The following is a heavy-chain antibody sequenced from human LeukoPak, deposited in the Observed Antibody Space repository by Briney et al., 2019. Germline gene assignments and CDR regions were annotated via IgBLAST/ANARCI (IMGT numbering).Heavy chain of an antibody. CDR1: GYTFITYG. Sequence: ASVTVSFTASGYTFITYGNTWVRQAPGQGLEWMGGISTYDGNTNYAQKFQGRVTMTTDTSTSTAYMELRSLRSDDTAVYYCARALYSNYVRALYYFDFWGQGMLVTVSS. CDR3: ARALYSNYVRALYYFDF. D-gene: IGHD4-11*01. V-gene: IGHV1-18*01. CDR2: ISTYDGNT. J-gene: IGHJ4*02.